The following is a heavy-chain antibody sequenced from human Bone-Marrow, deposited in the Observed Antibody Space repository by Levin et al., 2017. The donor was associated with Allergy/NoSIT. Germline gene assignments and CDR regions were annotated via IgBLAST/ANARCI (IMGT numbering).Heavy chain of an antibody. V-gene: IGHV3-49*03. CDR2: IRSKTSGETI. CDR1: GFTFGDYV. D-gene: IGHD3-9*01. Sequence: PGGSLRLSCTASGFTFGDYVMSWFRQAPGKGLEWVSFIRSKTSGETIEYAASVRGRFTISRDDSKSIAYLQMNSLKTEDTAFYYCTRLVTGNAIDIWGQGTMVTGSS. J-gene: IGHJ3*02. CDR3: TRLVTGNAIDI.